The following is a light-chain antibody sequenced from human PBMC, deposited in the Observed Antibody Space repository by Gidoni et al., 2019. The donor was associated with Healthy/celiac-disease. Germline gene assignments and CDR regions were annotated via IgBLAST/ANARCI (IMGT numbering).Light chain of an antibody. CDR3: SSYTSSSTPVV. V-gene: IGLV2-14*03. CDR1: SSDVGGYNY. Sequence: QSALTQPASVSGSPGQSITISCTGTSSDVGGYNYVSWYQQHPGKAPNLMIYDVSNRPSGVSNRFSGSKSGNTASLTISGLQAEDEADYYCSSYTSSSTPVVFGGGTKLTVV. J-gene: IGLJ2*01. CDR2: DVS.